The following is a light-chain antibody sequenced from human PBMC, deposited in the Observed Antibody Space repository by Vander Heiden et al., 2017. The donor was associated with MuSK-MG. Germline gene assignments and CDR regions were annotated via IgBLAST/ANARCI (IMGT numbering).Light chain of an antibody. Sequence: QASVTLEPSLTVSPGVTATPTCGSSAEGVTSGHYPYWFQQKPGQAPMAVIYETNSKHTWKPARFSGSLLGGKAALTLLGAQAEDEADYYCLLSDSGSRVFGGGTKLTVL. J-gene: IGLJ3*02. CDR3: LLSDSGSRV. CDR1: AEGVTSGHY. V-gene: IGLV7-46*02. CDR2: ETN.